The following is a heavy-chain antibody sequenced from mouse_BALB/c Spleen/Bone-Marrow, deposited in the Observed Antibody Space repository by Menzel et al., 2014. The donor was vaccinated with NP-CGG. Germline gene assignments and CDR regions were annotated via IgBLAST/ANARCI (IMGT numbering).Heavy chain of an antibody. CDR1: GFSLTSYG. CDR2: IWAGGST. Sequence: LVESGPGLVAPSQSLSISCTVSGFSLTSYGVHWVRQPPGQGLEWLGAIWAGGSTDYNSALMSRLTISKDNSKSQVFLKMNSLQTDDTAMYCCAREGRVYYGSSGAAMDYWGQGTKVTVSS. CDR3: AREGRVYYGSSGAAMDY. J-gene: IGHJ4*01. D-gene: IGHD1-1*01. V-gene: IGHV2-9*02.